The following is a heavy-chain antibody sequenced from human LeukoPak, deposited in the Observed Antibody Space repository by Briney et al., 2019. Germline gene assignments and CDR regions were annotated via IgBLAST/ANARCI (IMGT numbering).Heavy chain of an antibody. J-gene: IGHJ4*02. D-gene: IGHD2-15*01. V-gene: IGHV3-30-3*01. CDR2: ISYDGSNK. CDR3: ASGPSGGFDY. CDR1: GFTFSSYA. Sequence: GRSLRLSCAASGFTFSSYAMHWVRQAPGKGLEWVAVISYDGSNKYYADSVKGRFTISRDNSKNTLYLQMNSLRAEDTAVYYCASGPSGGFDYWGRGTLVTVSS.